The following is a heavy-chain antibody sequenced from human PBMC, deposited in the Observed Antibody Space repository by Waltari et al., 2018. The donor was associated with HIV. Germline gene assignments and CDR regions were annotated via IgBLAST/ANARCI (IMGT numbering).Heavy chain of an antibody. CDR2: INHSGST. CDR1: GGSFSGYY. V-gene: IGHV4-34*01. J-gene: IGHJ6*02. CDR3: ARGGAPGYYYYGMDV. D-gene: IGHD3-10*01. Sequence: QVQLQQWGAGLLKPSETLSLTCAVYGGSFSGYYWSWIRNPPGKGLEWIGEINHSGSTNYNPSLKSRVTISVDTSKNQFSLKLSSLTAADTSVYYCARGGAPGYYYYGMDVWGQGTTVTVSS.